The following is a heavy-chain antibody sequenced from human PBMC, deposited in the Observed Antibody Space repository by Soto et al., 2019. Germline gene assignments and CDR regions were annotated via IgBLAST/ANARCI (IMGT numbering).Heavy chain of an antibody. J-gene: IGHJ6*02. CDR2: IIPIFGTA. D-gene: IGHD6-6*01. Sequence: GASVKVSCKASGGTFSSYAISWVRQAPGQGLEWMGGIIPIFGTANYAQKFQGRVTITADESTSTAYMELSSLRSEDTAVYYCARKVRDIAARRYYYGMDVWGQGTTVTVSS. V-gene: IGHV1-69*13. CDR1: GGTFSSYA. CDR3: ARKVRDIAARRYYYGMDV.